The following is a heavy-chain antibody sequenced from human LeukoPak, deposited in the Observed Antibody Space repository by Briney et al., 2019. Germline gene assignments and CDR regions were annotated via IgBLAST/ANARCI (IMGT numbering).Heavy chain of an antibody. CDR2: IYNGGST. J-gene: IGHJ5*02. D-gene: IGHD3-10*01. Sequence: PGGSLRLSCAASGFTVSSNYMSWVRQAPRKGLEWVSVIYNGGSTYYADSVKGRFTISRDNSKNTLYLQMNSLRAEDTAVYYCARVRVKYYSSFDPWGQGTLVTVSS. CDR1: GFTVSSNY. V-gene: IGHV3-66*01. CDR3: ARVRVKYYSSFDP.